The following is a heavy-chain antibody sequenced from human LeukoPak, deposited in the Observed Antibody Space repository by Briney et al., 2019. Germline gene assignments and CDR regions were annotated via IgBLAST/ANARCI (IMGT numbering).Heavy chain of an antibody. Sequence: PGGSLRLSSAASGFTFITYAIHWVRQAPGKGRGGGAVISFHGTDSFYADSVKGRFTISRDNSKNTLYLQMSSLRADDTAMYYCARDGGDGYKANWFDTWGQGTLVTVSS. V-gene: IGHV3-30*04. D-gene: IGHD5-24*01. CDR3: ARDGGDGYKANWFDT. CDR1: GFTFITYA. J-gene: IGHJ5*02. CDR2: ISFHGTDS.